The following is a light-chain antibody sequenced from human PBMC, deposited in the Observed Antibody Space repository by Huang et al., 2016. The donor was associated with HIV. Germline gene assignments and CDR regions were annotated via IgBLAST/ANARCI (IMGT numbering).Light chain of an antibody. V-gene: IGKV1-39*01. CDR2: AAS. J-gene: IGKJ1*01. CDR3: QQSYSTPWT. CDR1: KRISSY. Sequence: DIQMTQSPSSLSASVGDRVTITCRASKRISSYLNWYQQKPGKAPKLLIYAASSLQSGVPSRFSGSGSGTDFTLTISSLQPEDCATYYCQQSYSTPWTFGQGTKVEIK.